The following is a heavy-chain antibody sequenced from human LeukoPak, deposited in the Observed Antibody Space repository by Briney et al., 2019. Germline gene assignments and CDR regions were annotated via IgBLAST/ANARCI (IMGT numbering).Heavy chain of an antibody. CDR3: ATSRAFQGWYWVDY. J-gene: IGHJ4*02. D-gene: IGHD6-19*01. CDR2: IYYSGIT. Sequence: PSETLSLTCPVSGGSISSSSYYWGWIRQPPGKGLEWIWSIYYSGITDYNPSLKSRFTISVDTSKHQFSLKLSSVTAADTAVYYCATSRAFQGWYWVDYWGQGTLVTVSS. V-gene: IGHV4-39*01. CDR1: GGSISSSSYY.